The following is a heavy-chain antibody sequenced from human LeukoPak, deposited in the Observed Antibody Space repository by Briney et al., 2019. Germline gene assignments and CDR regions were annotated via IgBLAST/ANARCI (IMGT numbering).Heavy chain of an antibody. CDR2: IWYDGSNK. CDR1: GFTFSSYG. J-gene: IGHJ4*02. Sequence: PGKSLRLSCAASGFTFSSYGMHWVRQAPGKGLEWVAVIWYDGSNKYYADSVKGRFTISRDNSKNTLYLQMNSLRAEDTAVYYCARDRAPGVGELLWGGPLGYWGQGTLVTVSS. V-gene: IGHV3-33*01. CDR3: ARDRAPGVGELLWGGPLGY. D-gene: IGHD3-10*01.